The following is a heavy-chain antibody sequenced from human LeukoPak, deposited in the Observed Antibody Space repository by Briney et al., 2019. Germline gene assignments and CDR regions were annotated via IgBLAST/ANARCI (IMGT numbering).Heavy chain of an antibody. D-gene: IGHD1-1*01. CDR1: GFTFGDYA. J-gene: IGHJ4*02. V-gene: IGHV3-49*03. CDR2: IRSKAYGETA. Sequence: GGALRLSCTASGFTFGDYAMSWIRQAPGKGAGGVGFIRSKAYGETADYAASVKGRFTSSRDDSKAIAYLQMNSLKTEDTAVYHCTRDRGAYNLYDYWGQGTLVTVSS. CDR3: TRDRGAYNLYDY.